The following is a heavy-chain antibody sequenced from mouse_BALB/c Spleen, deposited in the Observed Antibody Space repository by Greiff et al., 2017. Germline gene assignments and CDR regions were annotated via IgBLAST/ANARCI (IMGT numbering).Heavy chain of an antibody. CDR1: GFNINDYY. CDR2: IDPENGDT. V-gene: IGHV14-4*02. J-gene: IGHJ3*01. CDR3: NARSAWFAY. Sequence: EVQLQESGAELVRSGASVKLSCTASGFNINDYYMHWVKQRPEQGLEWIGWIDPENGDTEYAPKFQGKATMTADTSSNTAYLQLSSLTSEDTAGYYCNARSAWFAYWGQGTLVTVSA.